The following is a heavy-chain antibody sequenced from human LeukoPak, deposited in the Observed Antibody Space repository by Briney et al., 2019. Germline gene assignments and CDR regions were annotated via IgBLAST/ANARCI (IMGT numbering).Heavy chain of an antibody. D-gene: IGHD1-7*01. CDR1: GFTFTSYA. J-gene: IGHJ4*02. CDR3: AKEGYQTGTTSKGYYDY. CDR2: ISGGGAGT. Sequence: PGGSLRLSCAASGFTFTSYAMSWVRQAPGKGLEWVSAISGGGAGTYYADSVKGRFTISRDNSKNTLSLQMNSLRAEDTAAYYCAKEGYQTGTTSKGYYDYWGQGTLVTVSS. V-gene: IGHV3-23*01.